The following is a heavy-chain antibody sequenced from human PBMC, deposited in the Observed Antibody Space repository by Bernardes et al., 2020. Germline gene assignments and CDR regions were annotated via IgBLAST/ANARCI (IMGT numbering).Heavy chain of an antibody. D-gene: IGHD3-10*01. J-gene: IGHJ6*02. CDR3: ARVGPVGSRDYYYGMDV. V-gene: IGHV1-18*01. Sequence: AGAQVPRKASGYTFPNYGISWVRQAPGQELEWMGWISAYNGNTNYAQKLQGRVTMTTDTSTSTAYMELRSLRSDDTAVYYCARVGPVGSRDYYYGMDVWGQGTTVTVSS. CDR1: GYTFPNYG. CDR2: ISAYNGNT.